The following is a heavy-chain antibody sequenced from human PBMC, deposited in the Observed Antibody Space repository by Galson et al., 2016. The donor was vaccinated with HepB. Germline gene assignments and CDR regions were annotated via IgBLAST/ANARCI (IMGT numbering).Heavy chain of an antibody. CDR2: ISFDGGKQ. CDR1: GFTFSSCG. Sequence: SLRLSCAASGFTFSSCGMHWVRQVPGKGLEWVADISFDGGKQHYADSVKGRFSISRDTSRVYLQMSSLTPADTGLYYCARDYSYSSNWPGYWGQGTLVIVSS. D-gene: IGHD7-27*01. V-gene: IGHV3-30*03. CDR3: ARDYSYSSNWPGY. J-gene: IGHJ4*02.